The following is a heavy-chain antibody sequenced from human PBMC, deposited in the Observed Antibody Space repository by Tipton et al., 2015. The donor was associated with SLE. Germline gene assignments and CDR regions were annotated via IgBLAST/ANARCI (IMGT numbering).Heavy chain of an antibody. V-gene: IGHV4-30-2*06. J-gene: IGHJ4*02. Sequence: TLSLTCTVSGVSISSGGYSWSWIRQSPGKGLEWIAYIYHTGRNDSNPALKSRVTVSVDRSKNQFSLKLSSVTAADTAVYYCARGGEAVLTWDYFDYWGQGILVTVSS. CDR1: GVSISSGGYS. CDR2: IYHTGRN. D-gene: IGHD6-19*01. CDR3: ARGGEAVLTWDYFDY.